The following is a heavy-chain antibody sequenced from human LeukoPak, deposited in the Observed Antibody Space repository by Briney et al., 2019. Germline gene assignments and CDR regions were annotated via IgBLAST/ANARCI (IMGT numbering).Heavy chain of an antibody. D-gene: IGHD1-26*01. CDR2: ISGSGGST. CDR3: ARDLGATIFDFDY. J-gene: IGHJ4*02. Sequence: GGSLRLSCAASGFTFISYAMSWVRQAPVKGLEWVSIISGSGGSTYYADSVKGRFTISRDNAKNSLYLQMNSLRVEDTAVYYCARDLGATIFDFDYWGQGTLVTVSS. CDR1: GFTFISYA. V-gene: IGHV3-23*01.